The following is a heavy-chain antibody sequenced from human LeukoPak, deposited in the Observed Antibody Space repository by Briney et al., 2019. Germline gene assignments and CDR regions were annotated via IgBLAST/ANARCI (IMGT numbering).Heavy chain of an antibody. V-gene: IGHV4-34*01. J-gene: IGHJ4*02. D-gene: IGHD4-17*01. CDR3: AILTVTTFYFDY. Sequence: SETLSLTCAVYGGSFSGYYWSWIRQPPGKGLEWIGEINHSGSTNYNPSLKSRVTMSVDTSKNQFSLKLSSVTAADTAVYYCAILTVTTFYFDYWGQGTLVTVSS. CDR2: INHSGST. CDR1: GGSFSGYY.